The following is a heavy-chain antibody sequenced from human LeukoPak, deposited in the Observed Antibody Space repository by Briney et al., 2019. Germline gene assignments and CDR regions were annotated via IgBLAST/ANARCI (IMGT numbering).Heavy chain of an antibody. CDR2: IRYDGSNK. CDR1: GFTFSSYG. D-gene: IGHD6-6*01. Sequence: PGGSLRLSCAASGFTFSSYGMHWVRQAPGKGLEWVAFIRYDGSNKYYADSVKGRFTISRDNSKNTLYLQMNSLRAEDTAVYYCAKAPFEYSSSSVDYWGQGTLDTVSS. J-gene: IGHJ4*02. CDR3: AKAPFEYSSSSVDY. V-gene: IGHV3-30*02.